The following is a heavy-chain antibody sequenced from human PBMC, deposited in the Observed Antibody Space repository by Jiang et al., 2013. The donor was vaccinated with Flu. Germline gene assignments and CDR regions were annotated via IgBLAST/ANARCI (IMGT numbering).Heavy chain of an antibody. CDR1: GFSFTNAW. V-gene: IGHV3-15*07. CDR2: IKSKNEGGTT. Sequence: VQLVESGGGLVKPGGSLRFSCAASGFSFTNAWMSWVRQAPGKGLEWVGRIKSKNEGGTTDYAASVKGRCTISRDDSKNALFLQMNSLQTDDTAVYYCVAHIAVAATVSWGRGTLVTVSS. D-gene: IGHD6-19*01. CDR3: VAHIAVAATVS. J-gene: IGHJ5*02.